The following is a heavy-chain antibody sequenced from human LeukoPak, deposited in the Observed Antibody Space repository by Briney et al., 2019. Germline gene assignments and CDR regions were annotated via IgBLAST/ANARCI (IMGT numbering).Heavy chain of an antibody. J-gene: IGHJ4*02. CDR1: GYTFTSYY. V-gene: IGHV1-46*01. D-gene: IGHD6-6*01. Sequence: ASVKVSCKASGYTFTSYYIHWVRQAPGQGLEWMGMVNPSGGRTTYAQKFQGRVTVTRDTSTSTVYMELTSLRSEDTAVYFCARERYSSSTAFDFWGQGTLVTVSS. CDR3: ARERYSSSTAFDF. CDR2: VNPSGGRT.